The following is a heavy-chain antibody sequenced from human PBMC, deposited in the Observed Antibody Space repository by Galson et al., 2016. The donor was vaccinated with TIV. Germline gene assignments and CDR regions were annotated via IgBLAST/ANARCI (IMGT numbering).Heavy chain of an antibody. CDR2: ISYDGYEK. J-gene: IGHJ6*02. V-gene: IGHV3-30*18. D-gene: IGHD3-10*01. Sequence: SLRLSCAASGFTLGSYGMHWVRQAPGKGLEWVTYISYDGYEKNYAESVKGRFTISRDKSKNTVFLQMNSLRAEDTAVYYCAKAPSSGFSYYYGWDVWGQGTTVTVS. CDR1: GFTLGSYG. CDR3: AKAPSSGFSYYYGWDV.